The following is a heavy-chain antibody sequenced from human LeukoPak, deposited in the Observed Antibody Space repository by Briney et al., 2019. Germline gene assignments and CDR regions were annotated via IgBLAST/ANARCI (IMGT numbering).Heavy chain of an antibody. V-gene: IGHV3-7*01. D-gene: IGHD3-3*01. CDR2: IKPDGSEM. J-gene: IGHJ4*02. CDR3: ARDYDFWSGYYPY. Sequence: RSGGSLRLSCAASGFTFGISWMSWVRQAPGKGLECVGNIKPDGSEMYYVDSVEGRFTISRDNAKNSLYLQMNSLRAEDTAVYFCARDYDFWSGYYPYWGQGTLLTVSS. CDR1: GFTFGISW.